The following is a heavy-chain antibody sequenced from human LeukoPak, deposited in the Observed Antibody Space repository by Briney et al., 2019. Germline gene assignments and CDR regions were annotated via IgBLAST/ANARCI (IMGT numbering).Heavy chain of an antibody. CDR3: ARNGRRGISSAWDFDY. J-gene: IGHJ4*02. D-gene: IGHD6-19*01. V-gene: IGHV4-34*01. Sequence: SETLSLTCAVYGGSFSGYYWSWIRQPPGKGLEWIGEINHSGSTNYNSSLKSRVTISVDTSKNQFSLQLKSVTPEDTAVYYCARNGRRGISSAWDFDYWGQGTLITVSS. CDR2: INHSGST. CDR1: GGSFSGYY.